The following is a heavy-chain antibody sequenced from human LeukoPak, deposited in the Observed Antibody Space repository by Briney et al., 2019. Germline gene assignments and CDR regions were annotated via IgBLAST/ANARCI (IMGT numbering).Heavy chain of an antibody. CDR1: GYTFTSYD. Sequence: ASVKVSCKASGYTFTSYDINWVRRATGQGLEWMGWMNPNSGNTGYAQKFQGRVTMTRNTSISTAYMELSSLRSEDTAVYYCARGAPYSSSTNWFDPWGQGTLVTVSS. CDR2: MNPNSGNT. V-gene: IGHV1-8*01. D-gene: IGHD6-13*01. J-gene: IGHJ5*02. CDR3: ARGAPYSSSTNWFDP.